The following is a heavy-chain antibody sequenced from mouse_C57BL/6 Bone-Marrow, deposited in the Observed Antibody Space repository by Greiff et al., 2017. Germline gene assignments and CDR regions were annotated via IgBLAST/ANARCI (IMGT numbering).Heavy chain of an antibody. Sequence: VQGVESGAELARPGASVKLSCKASGYTFTSYGISWVKQRTGQGLEWIGEIYPRSGNTYYNEKFKGKATLTADKSSSTAYMELRSLTSEDSAIYFCAREARYDYERNFDVWGTGNAITVTS. V-gene: IGHV1-81*01. J-gene: IGHJ1*03. CDR1: GYTFTSYG. D-gene: IGHD2-4*01. CDR2: IYPRSGNT. CDR3: AREARYDYERNFDV.